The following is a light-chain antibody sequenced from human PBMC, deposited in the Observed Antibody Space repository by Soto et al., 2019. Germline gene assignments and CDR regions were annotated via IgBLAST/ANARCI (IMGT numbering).Light chain of an antibody. Sequence: QSVLTQPASVSGSPGQSITISCTGTSSDVGGYNYVSWYRHHPGKVPKLIIYDVTDRPSGVSNRFSGSKSGNTASLTISGLQADDEADYYCASYTSSNALVLFGGGTQLTVL. V-gene: IGLV2-14*03. J-gene: IGLJ2*01. CDR2: DVT. CDR1: SSDVGGYNY. CDR3: ASYTSSNALVL.